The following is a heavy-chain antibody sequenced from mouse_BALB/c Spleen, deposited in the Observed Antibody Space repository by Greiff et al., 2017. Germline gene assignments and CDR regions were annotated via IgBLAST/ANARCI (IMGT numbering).Heavy chain of an antibody. CDR1: GFTFSSYG. J-gene: IGHJ2*01. CDR2: INSNGGST. CDR3: ARDGMITTYFDY. V-gene: IGHV5-6-3*01. D-gene: IGHD2-4*01. Sequence: EVKLVESGGGLVQPGGSLKLSCAASGFTFSSYGMSWVRQTPDKRLELVATINSNGGSTYYPDSVKGRFTISRDNAKNTLYLQMSSLKSEDTAMYYCARDGMITTYFDYWGQGTTLTVSS.